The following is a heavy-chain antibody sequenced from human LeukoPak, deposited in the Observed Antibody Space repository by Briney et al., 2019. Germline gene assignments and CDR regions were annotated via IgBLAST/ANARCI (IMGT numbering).Heavy chain of an antibody. Sequence: ASVKVSCKASGYTFTGYYMHWVRQAPGQGLECMGWINPNSGYTNYAQKFQDRVTMTRDTSISTAYMELSSLRSDDTAVYYCARRYCSSTSSTVCAFDIWGQGTMVTDSS. CDR1: GYTFTGYY. CDR3: ARRYCSSTSSTVCAFDI. V-gene: IGHV1-2*02. J-gene: IGHJ3*02. D-gene: IGHD2-2*01. CDR2: INPNSGYT.